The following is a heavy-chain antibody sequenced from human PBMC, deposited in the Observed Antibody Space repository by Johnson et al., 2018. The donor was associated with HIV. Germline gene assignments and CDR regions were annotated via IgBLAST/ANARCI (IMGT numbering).Heavy chain of an antibody. Sequence: QMQLVESGGGVVQPGMSLRLSCAASGFIFSSYHMHWVRQAPGKGLEWVAFIRYDGGTKYYADSLKGRFTISRDSSKNTLYLQMNSLRVEDTAVYYWASGVTPRAPLRIWGQGTMVTVSS. D-gene: IGHD2-21*02. CDR3: ASGVTPRAPLRI. CDR2: IRYDGGTK. J-gene: IGHJ3*02. V-gene: IGHV3-30*03. CDR1: GFIFSSYH.